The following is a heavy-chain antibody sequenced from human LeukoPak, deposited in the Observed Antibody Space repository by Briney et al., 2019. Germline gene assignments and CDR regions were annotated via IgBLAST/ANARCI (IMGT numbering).Heavy chain of an antibody. D-gene: IGHD1-7*01. Sequence: PGGSLRLSCAASGFTFSSYGMHWVRQAPGKGLEWVAFIRYDGSNKYYADSVKRRFTISRDNSKNTLYLQMNSLRAEDRAVYYCATHPETGTTEYFDYWGQGTLVTVSS. J-gene: IGHJ4*02. CDR2: IRYDGSNK. CDR1: GFTFSSYG. CDR3: ATHPETGTTEYFDY. V-gene: IGHV3-30*02.